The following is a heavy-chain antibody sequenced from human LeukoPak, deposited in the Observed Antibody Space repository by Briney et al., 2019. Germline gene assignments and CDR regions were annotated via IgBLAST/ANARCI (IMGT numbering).Heavy chain of an antibody. V-gene: IGHV3-23*01. CDR2: VSGSGAGT. Sequence: GGSLRLSCAASGLTFNTYAMSWVRQAPGKGLQWVSTVSGSGAGTFYGDSVKGRFTISRDNSNNTLFLQMNSLSADDTAVYFCTKGPRAGLRYWYFDLWGRGSLVTVSS. D-gene: IGHD2-21*02. CDR1: GLTFNTYA. CDR3: TKGPRAGLRYWYFDL. J-gene: IGHJ2*01.